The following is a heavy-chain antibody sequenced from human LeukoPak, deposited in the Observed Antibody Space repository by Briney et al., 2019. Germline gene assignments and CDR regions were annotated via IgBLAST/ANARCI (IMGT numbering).Heavy chain of an antibody. CDR3: AREQTDGLDY. Sequence: SETLSLTCTVSGGSISNYYWSWIRQPPGKGLEWIGYMYYSGRTNYNPSLKSRVTISVDTSKNQFSLKLSSVTAADTAVYYCAREQTDGLDYWGQGTLVTVSS. J-gene: IGHJ4*02. CDR2: MYYSGRT. CDR1: GGSISNYY. D-gene: IGHD2-21*01. V-gene: IGHV4-59*01.